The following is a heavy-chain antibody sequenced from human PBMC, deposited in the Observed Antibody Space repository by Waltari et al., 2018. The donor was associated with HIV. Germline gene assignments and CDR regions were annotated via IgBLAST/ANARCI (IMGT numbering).Heavy chain of an antibody. J-gene: IGHJ4*02. D-gene: IGHD3-10*01. CDR3: ATTHGSGDYDNDFDY. Sequence: EVQLVESGGGWVQPGGSLTLTCEASGFTFSFYWLSWVRPAPGKGLEWVANINQAGTERHYVDSVRGRFTISRDNGKTSLFLQMNSLSVDDTAVYYCATTHGSGDYDNDFDYWGQGTLV. V-gene: IGHV3-7*01. CDR1: GFTFSFYW. CDR2: INQAGTER.